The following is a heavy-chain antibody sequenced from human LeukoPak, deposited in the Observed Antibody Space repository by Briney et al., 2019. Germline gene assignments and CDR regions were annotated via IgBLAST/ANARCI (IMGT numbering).Heavy chain of an antibody. CDR2: IYSSGGA. Sequence: SETLSLTCTVSGGSVKIYYWNWIRQSPGKGLEWIGYIYSSGGAKYNPSLKNRVTISVDMSRNQFSLNLTSVTAADTAVYFCARAVPVTMTDPFDRWGQGTMVTVSS. CDR1: GGSVKIYY. J-gene: IGHJ3*01. D-gene: IGHD3-22*01. V-gene: IGHV4-59*02. CDR3: ARAVPVTMTDPFDR.